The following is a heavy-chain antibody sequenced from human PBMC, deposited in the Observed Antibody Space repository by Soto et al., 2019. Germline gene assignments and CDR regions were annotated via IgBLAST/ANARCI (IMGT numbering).Heavy chain of an antibody. Sequence: SETLSLTCTVSGGSVSSGSYSWSWIRQPPGKGLEWIGYIHYSGSTNYNLSLKSRVTVSVETSKNQFFLKVTSVIPADTAVYYCARHHRFCRGNSCYALDLWGQGTLVTVSS. CDR1: GGSVSSGSYS. D-gene: IGHD2-15*01. V-gene: IGHV4-61*01. CDR2: IHYSGST. J-gene: IGHJ5*02. CDR3: ARHHRFCRGNSCYALDL.